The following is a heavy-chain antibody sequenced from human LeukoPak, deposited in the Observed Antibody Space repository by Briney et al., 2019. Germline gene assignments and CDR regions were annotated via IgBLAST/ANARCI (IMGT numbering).Heavy chain of an antibody. J-gene: IGHJ4*02. V-gene: IGHV1-46*01. Sequence: ASVKVSCKASGYTFTSYYMHWVRQAPGQGLEWMGIINPSGGSTSYAQKFQGRVTMTRDTSTSTVYMELSSLRSEDTAVYYCARGTYTVVAATPAFDYWGQGTLVTVSS. CDR3: ARGTYTVVAATPAFDY. D-gene: IGHD2-15*01. CDR1: GYTFTSYY. CDR2: INPSGGST.